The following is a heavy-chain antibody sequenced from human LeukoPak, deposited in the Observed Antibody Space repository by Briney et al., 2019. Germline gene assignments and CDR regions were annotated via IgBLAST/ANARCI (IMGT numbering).Heavy chain of an antibody. CDR1: GFTFSSYE. CDR3: ARPGLYCSGGTCYPFES. D-gene: IGHD2-15*01. V-gene: IGHV3-7*01. J-gene: IGHJ4*02. Sequence: PGGSLRLSCAASGFTFSSYEMNWVRQAPGKGLEWVANIKQDGSEKYYVDSVKGRFTVSRDNAKNSMYLQMNSLRVDDTAVYYCARPGLYCSGGTCYPFESWGQGTLVTVSS. CDR2: IKQDGSEK.